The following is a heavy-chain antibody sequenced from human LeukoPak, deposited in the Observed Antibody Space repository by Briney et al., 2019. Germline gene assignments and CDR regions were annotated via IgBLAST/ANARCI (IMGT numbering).Heavy chain of an antibody. CDR2: IIPSGGST. D-gene: IGHD3-22*01. V-gene: IGHV1-46*01. J-gene: IGHJ1*01. Sequence: ASVKVSCKASGYTFTSYGISWVRQAPGQGLEWMGVIIPSGGSTSYAQKFQGRLTMTRDMSTSTVYMELSSLRSEDTAVYYCARVGPSNYYDSSEYFQHWGQGTLVTVSS. CDR1: GYTFTSYG. CDR3: ARVGPSNYYDSSEYFQH.